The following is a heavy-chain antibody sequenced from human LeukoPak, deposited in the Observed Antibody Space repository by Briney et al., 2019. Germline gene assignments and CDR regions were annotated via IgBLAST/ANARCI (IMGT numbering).Heavy chain of an antibody. CDR3: ARNSLHYYYMDD. J-gene: IGHJ6*03. CDR1: VYSISSGFY. CDR2: IYHTGST. D-gene: IGHD2/OR15-2a*01. V-gene: IGHV4-38-2*02. Sequence: AETLSLTCTVSVYSISSGFYWGWIRQPPGKGLEWVGSIYHTGSTYSNPSLKRRVTLSVDTSQNQFSLKPSSVTASDTALYYCARNSLHYYYMDDWGKGTTVTVSS.